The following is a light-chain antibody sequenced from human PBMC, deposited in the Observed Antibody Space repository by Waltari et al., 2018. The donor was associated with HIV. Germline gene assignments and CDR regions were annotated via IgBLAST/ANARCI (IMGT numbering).Light chain of an antibody. CDR1: SSDVGAYNY. J-gene: IGLJ3*02. CDR3: CSYAGNYTGV. V-gene: IGLV2-11*01. Sequence: QSALTQPRPVSGSPGQSVTISCTGTSSDVGAYNYVSWDQQHPGKAPKLIIYDVTRRPSGLPDRFSGSKSGNTASLTISGLQAEDEADYYCCSYAGNYTGVFGGGTKLTVL. CDR2: DVT.